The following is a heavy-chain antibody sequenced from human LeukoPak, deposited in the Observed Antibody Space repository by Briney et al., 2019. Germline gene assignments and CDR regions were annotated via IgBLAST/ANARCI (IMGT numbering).Heavy chain of an antibody. CDR1: GFTFSSYS. D-gene: IGHD6-13*01. Sequence: GGSLRLSCAASGFTFSSYSMNWVRQAPGKGLEWVSSIQWNDDSTGYADSVKGRFTISRDNAKNSLYLQMNSLRAEDTALYYCARVKDSSSYHDAFDMWAKGQWSPSLQ. CDR2: IQWNDDST. CDR3: ARVKDSSSYHDAFDM. V-gene: IGHV3-20*04. J-gene: IGHJ3*02.